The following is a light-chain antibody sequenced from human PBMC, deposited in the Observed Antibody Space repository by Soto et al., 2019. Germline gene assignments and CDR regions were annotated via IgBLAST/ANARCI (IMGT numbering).Light chain of an antibody. J-gene: IGLJ1*01. Sequence: QSALTQPASVSGSPGQSITISCTGACSDVGLYDFVSWYQQHPGKAPKLLIYEVTYRPSGVSSRFSGSKSGNTASLTISGLQAEDEADYYCNSYTRFSTYVFGTGTKVTVL. CDR1: CSDVGLYDF. V-gene: IGLV2-14*01. CDR3: NSYTRFSTYV. CDR2: EVT.